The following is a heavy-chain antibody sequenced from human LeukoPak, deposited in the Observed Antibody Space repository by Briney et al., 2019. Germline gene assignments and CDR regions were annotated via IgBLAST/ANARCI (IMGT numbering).Heavy chain of an antibody. CDR3: ARLRTQRYCSSTSCYHYYYYMDV. CDR2: INHSGST. Sequence: ASETLSLTCAVYGGSFSGYYWSWIRQPPGKGLEWIGEINHSGSTNYNPSLKSRVTISVDTSKNQFSLKLSSVTAADTAVYYCARLRTQRYCSSTSCYHYYYYMDVRGKGTTVTVSS. D-gene: IGHD2-2*01. V-gene: IGHV4-34*01. J-gene: IGHJ6*03. CDR1: GGSFSGYY.